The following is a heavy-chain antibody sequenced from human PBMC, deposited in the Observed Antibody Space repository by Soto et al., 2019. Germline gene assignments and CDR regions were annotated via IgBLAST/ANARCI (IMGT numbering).Heavy chain of an antibody. CDR2: VYHIGTT. J-gene: IGHJ4*01. Sequence: PSQPLSLTCAVADASSGTNNWWSWIRQPPGKGQEWIGEVYHIGTTNCNPSLKSRVTISIANSTNQFTLSFTIITAVDTSGYNCAVPGDGDFDYWSHGTLVTVSS. CDR1: DASSGTNNW. V-gene: IGHV4-4*02. CDR3: AVPGDGDFDY.